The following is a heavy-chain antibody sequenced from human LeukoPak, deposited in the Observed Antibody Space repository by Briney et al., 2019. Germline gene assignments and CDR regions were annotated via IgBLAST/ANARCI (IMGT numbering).Heavy chain of an antibody. D-gene: IGHD6-6*01. CDR1: GGSIISGDYY. Sequence: SETLSLTCTVSGGSIISGDYYWGWIRQPPGKGLEWIGSIYYTGSTYSNPSLKSRVTMSADTSKNQFSLKLKSVTAADTAVYYCARPTSRFWPYDYWGQGTLVTVSS. CDR3: ARPTSRFWPYDY. J-gene: IGHJ4*02. CDR2: IYYTGST. V-gene: IGHV4-39*01.